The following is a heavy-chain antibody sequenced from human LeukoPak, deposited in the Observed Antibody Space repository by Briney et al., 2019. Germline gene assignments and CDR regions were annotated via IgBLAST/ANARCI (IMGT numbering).Heavy chain of an antibody. J-gene: IGHJ4*02. D-gene: IGHD1-26*01. V-gene: IGHV4-34*01. Sequence: PSETLSLTCAVYGGSFSGYYWSWIRQPPGKGLEWIGEINHSGSTNYNPSLQSRVTISVDTSKNQFSLKLSSVTAADTAVYYCARGRRRSGSYYDYWGQGTLVTVSS. CDR2: INHSGST. CDR3: ARGRRRSGSYYDY. CDR1: GGSFSGYY.